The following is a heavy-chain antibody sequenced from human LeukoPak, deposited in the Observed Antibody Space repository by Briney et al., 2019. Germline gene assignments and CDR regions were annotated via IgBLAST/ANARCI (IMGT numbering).Heavy chain of an antibody. D-gene: IGHD3-3*01. Sequence: GGSLRLSCAASGFTFSSYGMHWVRQAPGKGLEWVAVISYDGSNKYYADSVKGRLTISRDNSKNTLYLQMNSLRAEDTAVYYCARGITIFGVVIISYYYYGMDVWGQGTTVTVSS. V-gene: IGHV3-30*03. CDR2: ISYDGSNK. CDR3: ARGITIFGVVIISYYYYGMDV. CDR1: GFTFSSYG. J-gene: IGHJ6*02.